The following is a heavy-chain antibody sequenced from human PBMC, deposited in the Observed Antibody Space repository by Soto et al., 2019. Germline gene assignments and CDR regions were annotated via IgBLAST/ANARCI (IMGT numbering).Heavy chain of an antibody. D-gene: IGHD6-13*01. J-gene: IGHJ4*02. Sequence: QVQLQESGPGLVKPPGTLSLTCTVSSGSITSSKWWSWVRQPPGKGLEWIGEIYHGGSTHYNPSLKGRVTISVDKSKNQFSLQLNPVTAADTAVYYCARHLTMPGTRGFDSWGQGTLVTVSS. CDR2: IYHGGST. CDR1: SGSITSSKW. CDR3: ARHLTMPGTRGFDS. V-gene: IGHV4-4*03.